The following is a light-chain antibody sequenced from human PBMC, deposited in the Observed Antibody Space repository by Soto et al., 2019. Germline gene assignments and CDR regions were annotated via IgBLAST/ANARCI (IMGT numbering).Light chain of an antibody. Sequence: EVVLTQSPATLSLSPGDRAALSCEASQSVHNYLAWYQQKPGQAPRLLIYGASTRATGIPARFSGSGSGTEFTLTISSLQSEDFAVYFCQQYNNWPPITFGQGTRLEIK. CDR1: QSVHNY. J-gene: IGKJ5*01. CDR3: QQYNNWPPIT. CDR2: GAS. V-gene: IGKV3-15*01.